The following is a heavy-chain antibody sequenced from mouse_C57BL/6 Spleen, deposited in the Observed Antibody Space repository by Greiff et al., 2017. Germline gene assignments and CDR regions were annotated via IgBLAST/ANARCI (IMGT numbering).Heavy chain of an antibody. J-gene: IGHJ3*01. V-gene: IGHV1-69*01. CDR1: GYTFTSYW. D-gene: IGHD2-5*01. Sequence: QVQLQQPGAELVMPGASVKLSCKASGYTFTSYWMHWVKQRPGQGLEWIGEIDPSDSYTNYNHKFKSKSTLTVDKSSNTAYMQLSSLTSEDSAVYYCARGDSNLFAYWGQGTLVTVSA. CDR2: IDPSDSYT. CDR3: ARGDSNLFAY.